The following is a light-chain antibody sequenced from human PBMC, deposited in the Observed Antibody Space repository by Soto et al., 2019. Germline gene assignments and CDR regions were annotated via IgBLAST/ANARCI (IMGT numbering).Light chain of an antibody. CDR2: EVS. Sequence: QSALIQPPSASGSPGQSVTISCTGTSSDVGGYNYVSWYQQHPGKAPKLMIYEVSKRPSGVPDRFSGSKSGNTASLTVSGLQAEDEADYYCSSYAGSNMGVFGTGTKVTVL. CDR3: SSYAGSNMGV. V-gene: IGLV2-8*01. J-gene: IGLJ1*01. CDR1: SSDVGGYNY.